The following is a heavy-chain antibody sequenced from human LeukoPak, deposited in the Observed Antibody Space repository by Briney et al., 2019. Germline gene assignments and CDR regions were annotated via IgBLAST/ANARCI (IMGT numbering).Heavy chain of an antibody. J-gene: IGHJ4*02. CDR1: GFTFSSYW. CDR2: IKQDGSEQ. D-gene: IGHD6-19*01. CDR3: ARPFSHSSGWYYDY. Sequence: GGSLRLSCEASGFTFSSYWMNWVRQAPGKGLEWVANIKQDGSEQYYVDSVKGRFTISGDNAKNLLYLQMNSLRAEDTAVYYCARPFSHSSGWYYDYWGQGTLVTVSS. V-gene: IGHV3-7*01.